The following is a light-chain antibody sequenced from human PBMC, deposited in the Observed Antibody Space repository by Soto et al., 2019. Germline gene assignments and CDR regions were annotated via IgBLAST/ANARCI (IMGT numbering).Light chain of an antibody. Sequence: QSVLTQPPSVSGAPGQRVTISCTGSSSNIGAGYDVHWYQQLPGTAPKLLIYGNSNRPSGVPDRFSGSTSATSASLAITGLRDEDEADYYCQSYDSSLSGWVFGGGTKVTVL. CDR1: SSNIGAGYD. CDR2: GNS. J-gene: IGLJ3*02. V-gene: IGLV1-40*01. CDR3: QSYDSSLSGWV.